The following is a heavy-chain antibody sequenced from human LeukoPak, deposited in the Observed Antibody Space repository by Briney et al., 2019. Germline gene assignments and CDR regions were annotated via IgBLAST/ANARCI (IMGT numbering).Heavy chain of an antibody. V-gene: IGHV4-59*08. CDR2: GHYTGSS. D-gene: IGHD3-22*01. Sequence: TSETLSLTCTGSGASISDYYWSWIRQPPGKGLEWIGFGHYTGSSNYNPSLKSRVTTSVDTSKRQFSLKLISVTAADTAVYYCARHDNRGYYSLHYWGQGALVTVSS. CDR1: GASISDYY. CDR3: ARHDNRGYYSLHY. J-gene: IGHJ4*02.